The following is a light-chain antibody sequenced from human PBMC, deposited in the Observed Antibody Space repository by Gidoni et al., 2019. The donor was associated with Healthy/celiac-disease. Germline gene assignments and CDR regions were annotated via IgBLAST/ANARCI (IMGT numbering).Light chain of an antibody. CDR1: SSDVGGYNY. J-gene: IGLJ1*01. CDR2: EVS. CDR3: SSYTSSSTFYV. V-gene: IGLV2-14*01. Sequence: QPASVSGSPGQSITISCTGTSSDVGGYNYVSWYQQHPGKAPKLMIYEVSNRPSGVSNRFSGSKSGNTASLTISGLQAEDEADYYCSSYTSSSTFYVFGTGTKVTV.